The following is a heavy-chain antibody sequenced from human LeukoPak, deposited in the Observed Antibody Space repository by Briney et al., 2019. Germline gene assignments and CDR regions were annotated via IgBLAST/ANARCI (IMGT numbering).Heavy chain of an antibody. CDR1: GFTFSGSA. CDR2: IRSKANSYAT. Sequence: GGSLRLSCAASGFTFSGSAMGWVSQASGKGLEWVGRIRSKANSYATAYAASVKGRFTISRDDSKNTAYLQMNSLKTEDTAVYYCTTSFDIWGQGTMVTVSS. V-gene: IGHV3-73*01. CDR3: TTSFDI. J-gene: IGHJ3*02.